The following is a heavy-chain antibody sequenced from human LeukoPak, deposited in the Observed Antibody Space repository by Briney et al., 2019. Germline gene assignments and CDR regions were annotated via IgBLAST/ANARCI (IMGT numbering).Heavy chain of an antibody. J-gene: IGHJ4*02. CDR2: IYYSGST. D-gene: IGHD1-26*01. CDR1: GGSISSSSYY. V-gene: IGHV4-39*01. Sequence: SETLSLTCTVSGGSISSSSYYWGWIRQPPGKGLEWIGSIYYSGSTYYNPSLKSRVTISVDTSKNQFSLKLSSVTAADTAVYYCARVWEQAGSPRDYWGQGTLVTVSS. CDR3: ARVWEQAGSPRDY.